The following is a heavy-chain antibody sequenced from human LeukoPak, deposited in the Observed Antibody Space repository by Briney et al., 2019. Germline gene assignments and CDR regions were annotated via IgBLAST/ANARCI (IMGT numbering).Heavy chain of an antibody. Sequence: PSETLSLTCTVSGGSISSYYWSWIRQPPGKGLEWIGYIYYSGSTNYNPSLKSRVTISVDTSKNQFSLKLSSVTAADTAVYYCARHGEQWLVRESNWFDPWGQGALVTVSS. CDR2: IYYSGST. CDR1: GGSISSYY. J-gene: IGHJ5*02. D-gene: IGHD6-19*01. CDR3: ARHGEQWLVRESNWFDP. V-gene: IGHV4-59*08.